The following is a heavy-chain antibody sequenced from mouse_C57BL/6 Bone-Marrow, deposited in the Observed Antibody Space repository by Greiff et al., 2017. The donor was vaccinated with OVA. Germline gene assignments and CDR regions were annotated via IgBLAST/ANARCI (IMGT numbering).Heavy chain of an antibody. Sequence: EVQLQQSGTVLARPGASVKMSCKTSGYTFTSYWMHWVKQRPGQGLEWIGAVYPGNSDTSYNQKLKGKAKLTAVTSSSTAYMELISLTNEDSAVYYCTIYSNYVYWYFDVWGTGTTVTVSS. J-gene: IGHJ1*03. CDR1: GYTFTSYW. V-gene: IGHV1-5*01. D-gene: IGHD2-5*01. CDR3: TIYSNYVYWYFDV. CDR2: VYPGNSDT.